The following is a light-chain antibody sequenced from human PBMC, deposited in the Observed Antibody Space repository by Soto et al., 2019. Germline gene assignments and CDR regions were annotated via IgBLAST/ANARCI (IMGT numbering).Light chain of an antibody. CDR3: SSSTTSNTVV. CDR1: SSDVGGYNH. CDR2: DVG. J-gene: IGLJ2*01. V-gene: IGLV2-14*01. Sequence: QSALTQPASVSGSPGQSITISCNGTSSDVGGYNHVSWYQQHPGKAPKLLIYDVGNRPSGVSNRFSASKSGNTASLTISGLQTEDEGDYYCSSSTTSNTVVFGGGTKLTVL.